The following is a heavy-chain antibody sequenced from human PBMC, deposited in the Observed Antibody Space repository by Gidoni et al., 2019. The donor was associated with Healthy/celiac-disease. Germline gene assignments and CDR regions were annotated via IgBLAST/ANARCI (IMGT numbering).Heavy chain of an antibody. Sequence: QVQLVQSGAEVKKPGSSVTVSCKASGGTFSSYAISWVRQAPGQGLEWMGGIIPIFGTANYAQKFQGRVTITAEESTSTAYMELSSLRSEDTAVYYCARGRSYYPLYYYGMDVWGQGTTVTVSS. CDR2: IIPIFGTA. D-gene: IGHD1-26*01. CDR3: ARGRSYYPLYYYGMDV. J-gene: IGHJ6*02. CDR1: GGTFSSYA. V-gene: IGHV1-69*01.